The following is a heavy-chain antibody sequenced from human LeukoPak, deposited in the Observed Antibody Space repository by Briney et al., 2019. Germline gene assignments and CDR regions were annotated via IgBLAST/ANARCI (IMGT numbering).Heavy chain of an antibody. D-gene: IGHD2-2*02. J-gene: IGHJ6*03. CDR2: IYTSGST. V-gene: IGHV4-61*02. CDR1: GGSISSSSYY. Sequence: PSQTLSLTCTVSGGSISSSSYYWSWIRQPAGKGLEWIGRIYTSGSTNYNPSLKSRVTISVDTSKNQFSLKLSSVTAADTAVYYCVRGIVVXPAAITWGYXYXYMDXWGKGTTV. CDR3: VRGIVVXPAAITWGYXYXYMDX.